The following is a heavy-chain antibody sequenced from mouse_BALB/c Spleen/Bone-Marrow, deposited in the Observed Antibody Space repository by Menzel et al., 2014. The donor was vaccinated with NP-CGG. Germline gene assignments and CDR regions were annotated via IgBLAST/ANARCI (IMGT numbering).Heavy chain of an antibody. D-gene: IGHD1-1*01. J-gene: IGHJ2*01. CDR3: ARLGTTAVPDY. Sequence: VQLQQPGPELVKPGASVKVSCKASGYAFTNYNMYWVKQSHGKSLEWIGYNDPYSGGTNYNQKFKGKATLTVDKSSSTAYMHLNSLTSEDSAVYYCARLGTTAVPDYWGQGTTLTVSS. CDR1: GYAFTNYN. CDR2: NDPYSGGT. V-gene: IGHV1S135*01.